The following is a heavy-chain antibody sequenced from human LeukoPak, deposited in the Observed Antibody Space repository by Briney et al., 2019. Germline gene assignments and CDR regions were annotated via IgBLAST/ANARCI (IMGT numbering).Heavy chain of an antibody. CDR1: GGSISSSSYH. J-gene: IGHJ4*02. D-gene: IGHD5-18*01. Sequence: SETLSLTCTVSGGSISSSSYHWVWIRQPPGKGLEWIGGISYSGTTYYNSSLKSRVTISVDTSKNQFSLKPSSVTAADTAVYYCASRHSNYWGQGTLVTVSS. CDR3: ASRHSNY. V-gene: IGHV4-39*01. CDR2: ISYSGTT.